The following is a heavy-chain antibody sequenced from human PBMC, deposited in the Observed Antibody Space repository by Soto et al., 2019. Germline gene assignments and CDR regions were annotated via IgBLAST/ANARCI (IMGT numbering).Heavy chain of an antibody. D-gene: IGHD3-10*01. V-gene: IGHV3-23*01. Sequence: EYLRLSCSGPGLTFSGYAMTWVRQAPGKGLEWVSVISTSADRPDYADSVKGRFTISRDNSKNMLYLQMNSLRVEDTAIYYCAFKGTFHPPYWGHGTSVTVS. CDR2: ISTSADRP. J-gene: IGHJ4*01. CDR3: AFKGTFHPPY. CDR1: GLTFSGYA.